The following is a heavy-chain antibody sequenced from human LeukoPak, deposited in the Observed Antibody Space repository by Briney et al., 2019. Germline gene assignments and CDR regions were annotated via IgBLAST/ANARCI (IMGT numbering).Heavy chain of an antibody. D-gene: IGHD7-27*01. CDR1: GYTFTFYY. Sequence: ASVMVSCTASGYTFTFYYMHWVRQAPGQGLEWMGWINPNSGGTNYAKKFQGRVTMTRDTSISTAYMELSRLRSDDTAVYYCAREGAWGYGNAFDIWGQGTMVTVSS. V-gene: IGHV1-2*02. CDR3: AREGAWGYGNAFDI. CDR2: INPNSGGT. J-gene: IGHJ3*02.